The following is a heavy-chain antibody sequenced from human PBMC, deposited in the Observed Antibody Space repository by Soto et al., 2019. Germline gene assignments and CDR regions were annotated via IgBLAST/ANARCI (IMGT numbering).Heavy chain of an antibody. J-gene: IGHJ6*02. D-gene: IGHD5-18*01. CDR2: FDPEDGET. CDR3: ATVRGYSYGWHYYYGMDV. V-gene: IGHV1-24*01. Sequence: ASVKVSCKVSGYTLTELSMHWVRQAPGKGLEWMGGFDPEDGETIYAQKFQGRVTMTEDTSTDTAYMELSSLRSEDTAVYYCATVRGYSYGWHYYYGMDVWGQGTTVTVSS. CDR1: GYTLTELS.